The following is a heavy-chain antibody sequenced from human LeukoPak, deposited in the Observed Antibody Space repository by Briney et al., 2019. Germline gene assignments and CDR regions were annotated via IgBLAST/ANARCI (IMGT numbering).Heavy chain of an antibody. CDR3: ASFDYGDYINDAFDI. D-gene: IGHD4-17*01. J-gene: IGHJ3*02. V-gene: IGHV4-59*01. Sequence: SETLSLTCTVSGGSISSYYLSWIRQPPGKGLEWIGHIYYSGSTNYNPSLKSRVTISVDTSKNQFSLKLSSVTAADTAVYYCASFDYGDYINDAFDIWGQGTMVTVSS. CDR2: IYYSGST. CDR1: GGSISSYY.